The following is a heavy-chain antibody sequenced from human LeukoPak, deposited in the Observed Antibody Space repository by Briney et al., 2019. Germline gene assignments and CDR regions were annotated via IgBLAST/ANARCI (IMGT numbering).Heavy chain of an antibody. CDR3: ARDLKAANTYHFDY. J-gene: IGHJ4*02. D-gene: IGHD6-13*01. CDR2: ISSAGTT. V-gene: IGHV3-66*01. CDR1: GFTVSSSY. Sequence: GGSLRLSCAASGFTVSSSYMSWVRQAPGKGLEWVSIISSAGTTYYADSVKGRFTISRDNSKNTVYLQVNSLRDEDTAVYYCARDLKAANTYHFDYWGQGTMVTVSS.